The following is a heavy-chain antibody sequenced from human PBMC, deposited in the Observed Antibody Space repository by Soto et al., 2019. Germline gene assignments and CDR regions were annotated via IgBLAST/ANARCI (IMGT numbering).Heavy chain of an antibody. CDR3: SRTPGDY. CDR2: MNPKSGKT. CDR1: GYTFINYD. D-gene: IGHD2-15*01. V-gene: IGHV1-8*01. J-gene: IGHJ4*02. Sequence: GASVKVSCKTSGYTFINYDINWERQAPGKGLEWMGLMNPKSGKTGYAQKFQGRVSMTRDTSTSTAYMELNSLRSEDTATYYCSRTPGDYWGQGTLVTVSS.